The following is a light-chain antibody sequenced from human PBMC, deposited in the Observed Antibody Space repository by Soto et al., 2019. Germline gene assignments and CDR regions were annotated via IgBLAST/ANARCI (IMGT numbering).Light chain of an antibody. V-gene: IGKV3-15*01. CDR3: QQYNTWPRT. CDR2: GAS. CDR1: QSVSSN. J-gene: IGKJ1*01. Sequence: EIVMTLSPATLSVSPGERATLSCRASQSVSSNLAWYQQKPGQAPRLLIYGASTRATGIPARFSGSGSGTEFTLTISSLQSEDFAVYYCQQYNTWPRTFGQGPKVDIK.